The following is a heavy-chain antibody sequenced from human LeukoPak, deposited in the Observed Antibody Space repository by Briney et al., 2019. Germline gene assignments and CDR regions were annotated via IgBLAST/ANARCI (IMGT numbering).Heavy chain of an antibody. D-gene: IGHD1-1*01. Sequence: GGSLRLSCAASGFTFDDYTMHWVRQVPGKGLEWVSFISWDGSSTYYVDSVKGRFIISRDNRKNSLYLQMNSLRTEDTALYYCVKDRSTSGVSEFDCWGQGTLVTVSS. CDR3: VKDRSTSGVSEFDC. J-gene: IGHJ4*02. CDR2: ISWDGSST. V-gene: IGHV3-43*01. CDR1: GFTFDDYT.